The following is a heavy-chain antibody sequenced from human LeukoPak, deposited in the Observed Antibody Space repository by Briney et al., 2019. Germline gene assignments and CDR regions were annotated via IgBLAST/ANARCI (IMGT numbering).Heavy chain of an antibody. CDR2: IIPIFGTA. CDR3: ARSTYYYDSSGYYRKTPAIFNAFDI. Sequence: GASVKVSCKASGGTFSNYAISWVRQAPGQGLEWMGGIIPIFGTASYAQIFQGRVTITADKSTSTAYMELSSLRSEDTAIYYCARSTYYYDSSGYYRKTPAIFNAFDIWGQGTMVTVSS. J-gene: IGHJ3*02. CDR1: GGTFSNYA. V-gene: IGHV1-69*06. D-gene: IGHD3-22*01.